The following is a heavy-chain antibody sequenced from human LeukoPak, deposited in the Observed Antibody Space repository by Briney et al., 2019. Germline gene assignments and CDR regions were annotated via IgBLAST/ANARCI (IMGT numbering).Heavy chain of an antibody. CDR3: ARVVRALRSFRIYYYYMDV. Sequence: PSGTLSLTCTVSGGSISSDAYYWSWIRQPPGTGLEWIGEINHSGSTNYNPSLKSRVTISVDTSKNQFSLKLSSVTAADTAVYYCARVVRALRSFRIYYYYMDVWGKGTTVTVSS. D-gene: IGHD3-3*01. CDR1: GGSISSDAYY. J-gene: IGHJ6*03. V-gene: IGHV4-34*01. CDR2: INHSGST.